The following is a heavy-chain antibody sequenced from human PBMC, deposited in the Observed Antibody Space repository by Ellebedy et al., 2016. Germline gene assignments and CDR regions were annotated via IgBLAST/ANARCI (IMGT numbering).Heavy chain of an antibody. CDR3: ARTGPYAFDI. Sequence: GESLKISXAASGFTFSSYGMHWVRQAPGKGLEWVAVISYDGSNKYYADSVKGRFTISRDIAKNSLYLQMNSLRAEDTAVYYCARTGPYAFDIWGQGTMVTVSS. D-gene: IGHD1-14*01. V-gene: IGHV3-30*03. CDR1: GFTFSSYG. CDR2: ISYDGSNK. J-gene: IGHJ3*02.